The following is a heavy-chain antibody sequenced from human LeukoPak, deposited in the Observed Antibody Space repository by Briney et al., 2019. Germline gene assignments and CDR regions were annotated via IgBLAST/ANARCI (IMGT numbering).Heavy chain of an antibody. J-gene: IGHJ5*02. CDR3: ARGYCSGGSCYRLRGMRNWFDP. CDR2: INHSGST. V-gene: IGHV4-34*01. CDR1: GGSFSGYY. Sequence: PSETLSLTCAVYGGSFSGYYWSWIRQPPGKGLEWIGEINHSGSTNYNPPLKSRVTISVDTSKNQFSLKLSSVTAADTAVYYCARGYCSGGSCYRLRGMRNWFDPWGQGTLVTVSS. D-gene: IGHD2-15*01.